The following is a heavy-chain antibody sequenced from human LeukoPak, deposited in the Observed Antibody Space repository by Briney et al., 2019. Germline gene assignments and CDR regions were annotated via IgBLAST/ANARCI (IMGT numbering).Heavy chain of an antibody. Sequence: SETLSLTCVVYAGSFSVYYWSWIRQPPGKGLEWIGEIKHSGSTNYNPSLKSRVTISVDTSKNQFSLKLSSVTAADTAVYYCAYFQNDAFDIWGQGTMVTVSS. D-gene: IGHD2/OR15-2a*01. V-gene: IGHV4-34*01. J-gene: IGHJ3*02. CDR3: AYFQNDAFDI. CDR2: IKHSGST. CDR1: AGSFSVYY.